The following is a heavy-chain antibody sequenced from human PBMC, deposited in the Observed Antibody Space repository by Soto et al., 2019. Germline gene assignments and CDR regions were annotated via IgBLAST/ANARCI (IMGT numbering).Heavy chain of an antibody. CDR2: IIPIFGTA. CDR3: ASDYDFWSGYPEHYYYYYGMDV. D-gene: IGHD3-3*01. CDR1: GGTFSSYA. V-gene: IGHV1-69*01. Sequence: QVQLVQSGAEVKKPGSSVNVSCKASGGTFSSYAISWVRQAPGQGLEWMGGIIPIFGTANYAQKFQGRVTSTADESTSTAYMELSSLRYEDTAVYYCASDYDFWSGYPEHYYYYYGMDVWGQGTTVTVSS. J-gene: IGHJ6*02.